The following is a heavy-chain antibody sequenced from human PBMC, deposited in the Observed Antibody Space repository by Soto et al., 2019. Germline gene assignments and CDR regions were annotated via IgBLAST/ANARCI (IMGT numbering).Heavy chain of an antibody. D-gene: IGHD2-21*01. CDR3: VRLFGSQYYYHHGMDV. CDR1: GFTFSSYW. CDR2: IYSDVSST. V-gene: IGHV3-74*01. J-gene: IGHJ6*02. Sequence: EVQLVESGGGLVQPGGSLRLSCAASGFTFSSYWMHWVRQAPGKGLVWVSRIYSDVSSTSYADSVKGRFTISRDNAKNTLYLEMNSLRAEDTAVYFWVRLFGSQYYYHHGMDVWGQGTTVTVSS.